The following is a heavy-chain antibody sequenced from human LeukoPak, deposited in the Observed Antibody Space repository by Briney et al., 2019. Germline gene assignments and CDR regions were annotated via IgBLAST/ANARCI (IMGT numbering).Heavy chain of an antibody. CDR1: GYTFTSYG. J-gene: IGHJ3*02. CDR3: ALIPYYYDSSGYYLHDAFDI. CDR2: MNPNSGNT. D-gene: IGHD3-22*01. Sequence: ASVKVSCKASGYTFTSYGISWVRQAPGQGLEWMGWMNPNSGNTGYAQKFQGRVTITRNTSISTAYMELSSLRSEDTAVYYCALIPYYYDSSGYYLHDAFDIWGQGTMVTVSS. V-gene: IGHV1-8*03.